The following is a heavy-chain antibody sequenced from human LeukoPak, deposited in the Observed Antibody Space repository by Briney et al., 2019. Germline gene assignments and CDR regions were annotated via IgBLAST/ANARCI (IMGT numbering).Heavy chain of an antibody. CDR1: GGTFSSYA. CDR2: IIPIFGTA. D-gene: IGHD1-1*01. CDR3: ARDPIEGPPGTRDY. V-gene: IGHV1-69*05. J-gene: IGHJ4*02. Sequence: SVKVSCKASGGTFSSYAISWARQAPGQGLEWMGRIIPIFGTANYAQKFQGRVTITTDESTSTAYMELSRLRSEDTALYYCARDPIEGPPGTRDYWGQGTLVTVSS.